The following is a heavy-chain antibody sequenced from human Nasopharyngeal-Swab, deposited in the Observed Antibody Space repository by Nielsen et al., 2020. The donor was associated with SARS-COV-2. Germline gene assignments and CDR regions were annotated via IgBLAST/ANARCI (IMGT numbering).Heavy chain of an antibody. CDR3: ARHGSVVVPVDAFDL. CDR1: GYSISRGYY. D-gene: IGHD2-2*01. CDR2: TYHSGST. V-gene: IGHV4-38-2*01. J-gene: IGHJ3*01. Sequence: SETLSLTCAVSGYSISRGYYWGWIRQPPGKGLEWIGSTYHSGSTYYNPSLKSRVTISVDTSKNQFSLKLSSVTAADTAVYYCARHGSVVVPVDAFDLWGQGTVVTVSS.